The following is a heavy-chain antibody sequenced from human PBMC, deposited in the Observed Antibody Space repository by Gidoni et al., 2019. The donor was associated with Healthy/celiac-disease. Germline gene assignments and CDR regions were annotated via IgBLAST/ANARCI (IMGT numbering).Heavy chain of an antibody. J-gene: IGHJ6*02. Sequence: QVQLQESGPGLVKPSETLSLTCTVSGGAISSYYWSWIRQPPGKGLEWIGYIYYSGSTNYNPSLKSRVTRSVDTSKIPFSLKLSSVTAAYTAVYYCARAHSRITIFGVVPGGMDVWGQGTTVTVSS. CDR1: GGAISSYY. D-gene: IGHD3-3*01. CDR3: ARAHSRITIFGVVPGGMDV. V-gene: IGHV4-59*01. CDR2: IYYSGST.